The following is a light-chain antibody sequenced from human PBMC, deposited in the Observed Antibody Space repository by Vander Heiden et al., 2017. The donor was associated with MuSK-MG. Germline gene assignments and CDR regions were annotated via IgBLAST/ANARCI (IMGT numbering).Light chain of an antibody. V-gene: IGLV1-40*01. J-gene: IGLJ3*02. CDR1: ISNIGAGFN. CDR3: QSYDSSVSGHWV. Sequence: QSELTQPPSVSGAPGQRVTISCTGAISNIGAGFNVNWYQHLPGTAPKLLIYGNSNRPSGVPDRFSGSKSGASASLAITGLQTEDEADYYCQSYDSSVSGHWVFGGGTKLSVL. CDR2: GNS.